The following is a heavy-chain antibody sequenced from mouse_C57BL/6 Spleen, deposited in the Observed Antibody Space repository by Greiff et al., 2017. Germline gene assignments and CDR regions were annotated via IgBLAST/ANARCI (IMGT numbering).Heavy chain of an antibody. D-gene: IGHD2-5*01. CDR1: GYAFTNSL. CDR3: ARSPYYSNHYYAMDY. J-gene: IGHJ4*01. V-gene: IGHV1-54*01. Sequence: QVQLQQSGAELVRPGTSVKVSCKASGYAFTNSLIEWVKQRPGQGLEWIGVINPGSGGTNYNEKFKGKATLTADKSSSTAYMQLSSLTSEDSAVYFCARSPYYSNHYYAMDYWGQGASVTVSS. CDR2: INPGSGGT.